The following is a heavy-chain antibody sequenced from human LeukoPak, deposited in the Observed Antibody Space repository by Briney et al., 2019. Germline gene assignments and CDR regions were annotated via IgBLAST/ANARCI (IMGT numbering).Heavy chain of an antibody. J-gene: IGHJ5*02. Sequence: QPGESLRLSCAASGFTFSSYAMSWVRQAPGKGLEWVSTISGGGGRTWYADSVKGRFTISRDNSKNTVDVQLNSLRAEDTAVYYCAKFRGSEKTAIDRWGQGTLVTVSS. CDR3: AKFRGSEKTAIDR. D-gene: IGHD2-21*01. CDR1: GFTFSSYA. CDR2: ISGGGGRT. V-gene: IGHV3-23*01.